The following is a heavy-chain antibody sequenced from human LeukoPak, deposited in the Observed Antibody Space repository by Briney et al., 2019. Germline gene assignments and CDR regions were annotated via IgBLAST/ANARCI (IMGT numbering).Heavy chain of an antibody. CDR2: INTNTGNP. V-gene: IGHV7-4-1*02. Sequence: ASVKVSCKASGYTFTNYAINWVRQAPGQGLEWMGWINTNTGNPTYAQGFTGRFVFSLDTSVSTAYLQISSLKAEDTAVYYCARSSDYGDQNDAFDIWGQGTMVTVSS. CDR3: ARSSDYGDQNDAFDI. J-gene: IGHJ3*02. CDR1: GYTFTNYA. D-gene: IGHD4-17*01.